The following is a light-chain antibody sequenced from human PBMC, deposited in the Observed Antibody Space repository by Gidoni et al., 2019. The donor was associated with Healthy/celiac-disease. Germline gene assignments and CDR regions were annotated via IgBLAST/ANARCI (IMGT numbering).Light chain of an antibody. V-gene: IGKV3-11*01. CDR1: QSVRSY. CDR2: DAS. Sequence: ELVLTQSPATLSLYPGERATLSCRASQSVRSYLAWYQQQPGQAPRLLIYDASNRATGIPARFSGSGPGTDFTLTSSSLEHEDFVVYYCQQRSNWPPYTFGQGTKLEIK. CDR3: QQRSNWPPYT. J-gene: IGKJ2*01.